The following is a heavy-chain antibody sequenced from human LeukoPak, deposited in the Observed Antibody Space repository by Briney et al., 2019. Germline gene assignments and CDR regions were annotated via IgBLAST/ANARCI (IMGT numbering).Heavy chain of an antibody. D-gene: IGHD2-15*01. Sequence: PGGSLRLSCAASGFTFSSYAMSWVRQAPGKGLEWVSAISGSGGSTYYADSVKGRSTISRDNSKNTLYLQMNSLRAEDTAVYYCAKDYYCSGGSCYWVSSYYYYYMDVWGKGTTVTVSS. CDR3: AKDYYCSGGSCYWVSSYYYYYMDV. CDR1: GFTFSSYA. J-gene: IGHJ6*03. CDR2: ISGSGGST. V-gene: IGHV3-23*01.